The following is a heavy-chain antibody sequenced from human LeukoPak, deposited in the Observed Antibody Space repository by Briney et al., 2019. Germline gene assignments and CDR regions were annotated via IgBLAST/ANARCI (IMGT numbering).Heavy chain of an antibody. J-gene: IGHJ3*02. Sequence: PSETLSLTCTVSGGSISSGSYYWSWIRQPAGKGLEWIGRIYTSGSTNYNPSLKSRVTISVDTSKTQFSLKLSSVTPADTAVYYGARDSGKWGNSYVLRGAFEIWAKGQWSPSLQ. D-gene: IGHD5-18*01. CDR1: GGSISSGSYY. V-gene: IGHV4-61*02. CDR2: IYTSGST. CDR3: ARDSGKWGNSYVLRGAFEI.